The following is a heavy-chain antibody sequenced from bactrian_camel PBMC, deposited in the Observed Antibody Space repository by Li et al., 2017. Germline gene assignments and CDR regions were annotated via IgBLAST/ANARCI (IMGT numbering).Heavy chain of an antibody. Sequence: HVQLVESGGGSVQAEGSLRLSCAASGDSISPYCLGWFRQAPGKERERVAHIRSDGTTRYADSVKGRFTISQDNAKNTVYLQMNNLSPEDSGMYYCTAGEWYVGRCPPRNYAQGTQVTVS. D-gene: IGHD2*01. CDR1: GDSISPYC. V-gene: IGHV3S53*01. J-gene: IGHJ4*01. CDR2: IRSDGTT.